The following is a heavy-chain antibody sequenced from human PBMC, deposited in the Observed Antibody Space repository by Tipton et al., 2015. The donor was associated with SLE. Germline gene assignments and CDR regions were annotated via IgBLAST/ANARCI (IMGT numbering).Heavy chain of an antibody. D-gene: IGHD3-22*01. J-gene: IGHJ4*02. CDR3: ARDTVDYYDSSGPDY. CDR1: GYTFTNFG. V-gene: IGHV1-18*01. CDR2: ISSYNGNT. Sequence: QVQLVQSGAEVKKPGASVKVSCKASGYTFTNFGISWVRQAPGQGLEWMGWISSYNGNTNYAQKLQGRVTMTTDTSTSTAYMELRSLRSDDTAVYYCARDTVDYYDSSGPDYWGQGTLVTVSS.